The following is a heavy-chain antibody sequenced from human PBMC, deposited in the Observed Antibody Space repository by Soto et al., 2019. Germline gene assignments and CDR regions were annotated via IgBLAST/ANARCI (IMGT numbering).Heavy chain of an antibody. V-gene: IGHV1-46*03. CDR1: GYTFTSYY. Sequence: GASVKVSCKASGYTFTSYYMHWVRQAPGQGLEWMGIINPSGGSTSYAQKFQGRVTMTRDTSTSTVYMELSSLRSEDTAVYYCARDFMTTVTHPDFDYWGQATLVTVSS. CDR3: ARDFMTTVTHPDFDY. J-gene: IGHJ4*02. CDR2: INPSGGST. D-gene: IGHD4-17*01.